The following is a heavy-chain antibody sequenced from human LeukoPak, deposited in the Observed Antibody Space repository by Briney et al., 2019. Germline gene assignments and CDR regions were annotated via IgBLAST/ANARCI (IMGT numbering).Heavy chain of an antibody. J-gene: IGHJ4*02. D-gene: IGHD3-16*01. Sequence: SQTLSLTCTVSGGSISSGDYYWGWIRQPPGKGLEWIGSIYHSGSTYYNPSLKSRVTISVDTSKNQFSLKLSSVTAADTAVYYCARDLSDYDYVWGSTAYWGQGTLVTVSS. CDR1: GGSISSGDYY. CDR3: ARDLSDYDYVWGSTAY. CDR2: IYHSGST. V-gene: IGHV4-39*07.